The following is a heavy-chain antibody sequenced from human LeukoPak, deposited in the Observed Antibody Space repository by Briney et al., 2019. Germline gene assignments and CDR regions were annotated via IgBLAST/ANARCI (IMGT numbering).Heavy chain of an antibody. Sequence: ASVKVLCKASGYTFTNFFMHWVRQAPGRGLEWMGLIKPSGGDTTYTQKFQGRVTMTRDTSTSTVYMELTSLRSDDTAVYYCAREGSANYNFDYWGQGTLVTVPS. D-gene: IGHD4/OR15-4a*01. CDR1: GYTFTNFF. CDR2: IKPSGGDT. CDR3: AREGSANYNFDY. J-gene: IGHJ4*02. V-gene: IGHV1-46*01.